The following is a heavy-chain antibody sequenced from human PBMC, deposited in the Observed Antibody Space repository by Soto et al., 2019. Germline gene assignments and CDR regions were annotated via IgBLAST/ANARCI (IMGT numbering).Heavy chain of an antibody. CDR3: ARLSSGWPPHCCMDV. CDR2: ITNDGNTI. Sequence: QVQLEESGGGLVKPGGSLRLSCAASGFTFSDFYMSWIRQAPGKGLEWVSYITNDGNTIYYGDSVKGRFTISRDNAKNSLYLQMNSLRAEDTAVYYCARLSSGWPPHCCMDVWGQGTTVIVSS. CDR1: GFTFSDFY. V-gene: IGHV3-11*01. J-gene: IGHJ6*02. D-gene: IGHD6-19*01.